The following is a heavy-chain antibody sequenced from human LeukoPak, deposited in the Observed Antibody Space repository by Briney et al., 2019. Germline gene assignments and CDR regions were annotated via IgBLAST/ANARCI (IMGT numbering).Heavy chain of an antibody. J-gene: IGHJ4*02. V-gene: IGHV1-2*02. D-gene: IGHD2-8*02. CDR1: GYTFTGYY. Sequence: GASVKVSCKGSGYTFTGYYMHWVRQAPGQGLEWMGWINPNSGGTNYAQKFQGRVTITTDTSINTASMKLSRLTSDDTAMYYCAKAGWWCIDNWGQGTLVTVSS. CDR2: INPNSGGT. CDR3: AKAGWWCIDN.